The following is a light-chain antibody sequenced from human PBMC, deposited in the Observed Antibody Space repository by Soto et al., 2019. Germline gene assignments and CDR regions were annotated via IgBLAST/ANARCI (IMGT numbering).Light chain of an antibody. CDR3: SSYTSSGTYV. J-gene: IGLJ1*01. CDR1: SSDVGGYNY. V-gene: IGLV2-14*01. CDR2: DAS. Sequence: QSVLAQPASVSGSPGQSITIYCTGTSSDVGGYNYVSWYQQHPGKAPKVMIYDASNRPSGVSNRFSGSKSGNTASLTISGLQAEDEADYFCSSYTSSGTYVFGTGTKVTFL.